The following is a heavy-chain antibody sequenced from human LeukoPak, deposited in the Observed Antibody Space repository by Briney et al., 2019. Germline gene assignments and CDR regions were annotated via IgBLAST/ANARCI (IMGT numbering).Heavy chain of an antibody. CDR1: GVSISGYY. Sequence: SETLSLTCTVSGVSISGYYWSWFRQPPGKGLEWFGWIHNSGSTENNPSLKSRVTMSVDTSKNQISLRLYSVTAADTAVYYCVREGYDSSGYYLDSWGQGTLVTVSS. V-gene: IGHV4-59*01. CDR2: IHNSGST. CDR3: VREGYDSSGYYLDS. D-gene: IGHD3-22*01. J-gene: IGHJ4*02.